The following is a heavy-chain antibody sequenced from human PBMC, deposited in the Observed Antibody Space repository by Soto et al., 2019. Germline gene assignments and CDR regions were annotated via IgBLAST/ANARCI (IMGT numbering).Heavy chain of an antibody. D-gene: IGHD5-12*01. V-gene: IGHV4-31*03. J-gene: IGHJ4*02. CDR1: GGSISSGGYY. CDR2: IYYSGST. Sequence: TSETLSLTCTVSGGSISSGGYYWSWIRQHPGKGLEWIGYIYYSGSTYYNPSLKSRVTISVDTSKNQFSLKLSSVTAADTAVYYCARVGMATIADFDYWGQGTLVTVSS. CDR3: ARVGMATIADFDY.